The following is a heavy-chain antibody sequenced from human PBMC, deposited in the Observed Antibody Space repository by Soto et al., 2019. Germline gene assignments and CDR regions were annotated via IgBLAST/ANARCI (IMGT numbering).Heavy chain of an antibody. J-gene: IGHJ4*02. CDR2: LSHDRVTK. Sequence: QVQLVESGGGVVQPGRSLRLSCAASGFTFRNYGMHWVRQAAGKGLEWVAGLSHDRVTKYYSDSVKGRFSISRDESRNTLFLQMNSLRPEDTAMYYCAKGFSGAYSNWEYWGQGTLVTVSS. CDR1: GFTFRNYG. CDR3: AKGFSGAYSNWEY. V-gene: IGHV3-30*18. D-gene: IGHD1-26*01.